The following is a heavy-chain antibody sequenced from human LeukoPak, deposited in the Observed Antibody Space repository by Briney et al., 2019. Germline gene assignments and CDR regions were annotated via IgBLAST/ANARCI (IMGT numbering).Heavy chain of an antibody. CDR2: ISGSGGST. Sequence: GGSLRLSCAASGFTFSSYAMSWVRQAPGKGLEWVSAISGSGGSTYYADSVKGRFTISRDNAKNSLYLQMNSLRAEDTAVYYCARGSRAYYYDSSGYLRASDAFDIWGQGTMVTVSS. J-gene: IGHJ3*02. CDR3: ARGSRAYYYDSSGYLRASDAFDI. CDR1: GFTFSSYA. V-gene: IGHV3-23*01. D-gene: IGHD3-22*01.